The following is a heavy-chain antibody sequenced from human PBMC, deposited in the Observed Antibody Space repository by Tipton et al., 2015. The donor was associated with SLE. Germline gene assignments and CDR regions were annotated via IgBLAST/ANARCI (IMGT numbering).Heavy chain of an antibody. CDR1: GFTFSTYG. D-gene: IGHD6-19*01. V-gene: IGHV3-30*02. Sequence: GSLRLSCAASGFTFSTYGMHWVRQAPGKGLESVAFIRFDGNKKYYGDSVKGRFTISRDNSKNTLYLQMNSLRVEDTALYYCSKMQWLPSWGNDVFDIWGQGTMVTVSS. J-gene: IGHJ3*02. CDR2: IRFDGNKK. CDR3: SKMQWLPSWGNDVFDI.